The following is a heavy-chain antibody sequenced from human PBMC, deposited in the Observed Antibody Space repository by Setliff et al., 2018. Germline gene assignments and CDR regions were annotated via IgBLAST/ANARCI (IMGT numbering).Heavy chain of an antibody. CDR2: IDPKTGGT. D-gene: IGHD3-16*02. CDR3: AREPYDYIWGSYRSPYFDH. Sequence: GASVKVSCKTSGYTFTGYHLHWVRQAPGQGLEWMGWIDPKTGGTNYAQKFQGRVTMTRDASINTAFMHLSSLKSDDMAVYYCAREPYDYIWGSYRSPYFDHWGQGALVTVSS. V-gene: IGHV1-2*02. J-gene: IGHJ4*02. CDR1: GYTFTGYH.